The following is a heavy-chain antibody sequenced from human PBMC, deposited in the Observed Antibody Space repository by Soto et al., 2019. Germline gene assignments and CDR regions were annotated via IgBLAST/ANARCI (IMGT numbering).Heavy chain of an antibody. V-gene: IGHV1-69*13. D-gene: IGHD3-22*01. Sequence: SVKVSFKASRGTFSSYAISWGRQAPGQGLEWMGGIIPIFGTANYAQKFQGRVTITADESTSTAYMELSSLRSEDTAVYYCARAVYYYDSSADHYYYYGMDVWGQGTTVTVSS. J-gene: IGHJ6*02. CDR1: RGTFSSYA. CDR3: ARAVYYYDSSADHYYYYGMDV. CDR2: IIPIFGTA.